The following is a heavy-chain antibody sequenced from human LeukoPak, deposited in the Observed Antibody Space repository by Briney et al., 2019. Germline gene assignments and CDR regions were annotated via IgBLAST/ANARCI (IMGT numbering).Heavy chain of an antibody. V-gene: IGHV3-23*01. CDR2: FGGSGTST. Sequence: GGSLRLSCAASGFTFSSYDMTWVRQAPGKSLEWVSTFGGSGTSTYYADSVKGRFTISRDNSKNTLYLQMNGLRAEDTAVYYCAKGSSCDYWGQGTLVTVSS. D-gene: IGHD2-15*01. CDR1: GFTFSSYD. CDR3: AKGSSCDY. J-gene: IGHJ4*02.